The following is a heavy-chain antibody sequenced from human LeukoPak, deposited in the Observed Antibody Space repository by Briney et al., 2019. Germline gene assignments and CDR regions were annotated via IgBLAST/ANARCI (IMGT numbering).Heavy chain of an antibody. CDR3: ATWNSDWEFAY. Sequence: GGSLRLSCAASGFTFSSSWMTWVRQAPGKGLEWVAHIKEDGSDKYYVDPVTGRFTISRDNTENSLYLQMSSLRAEDTAVYYCATWNSDWEFAYWGQGTLVSVSS. J-gene: IGHJ4*02. D-gene: IGHD1/OR15-1a*01. CDR1: GFTFSSSW. V-gene: IGHV3-7*05. CDR2: IKEDGSDK.